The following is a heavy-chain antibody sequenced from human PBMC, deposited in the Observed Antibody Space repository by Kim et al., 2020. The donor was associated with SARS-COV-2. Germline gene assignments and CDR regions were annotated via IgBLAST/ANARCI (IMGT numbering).Heavy chain of an antibody. Sequence: TTYYADSVKGRLPISRDNSNNTRYLQLNSLRAQDTAVYYCARVILSYFDYWVQGTLVPVSS. CDR3: ARVILSYFDY. J-gene: IGHJ4*02. CDR2: TT. V-gene: IGHV3-53*01.